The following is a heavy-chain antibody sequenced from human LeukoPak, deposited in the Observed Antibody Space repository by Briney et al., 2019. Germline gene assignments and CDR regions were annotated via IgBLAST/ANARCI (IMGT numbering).Heavy chain of an antibody. D-gene: IGHD5-18*01. CDR2: IYYSGST. CDR3: ARDNAVFDDTAMVTFDY. CDR1: GGSISSSSYY. J-gene: IGHJ4*02. V-gene: IGHV4-39*07. Sequence: PETLSLTCTVSGGSISSSSYYWGWIRQPPVKGLEWIGSIYYSGSTYYSPSLKSRVTISVDTSKNQFSLKLSSVTAADTAVYYCARDNAVFDDTAMVTFDYWGQGTLVTVSS.